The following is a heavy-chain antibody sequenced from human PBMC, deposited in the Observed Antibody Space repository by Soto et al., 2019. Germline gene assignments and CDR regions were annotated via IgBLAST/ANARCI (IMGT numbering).Heavy chain of an antibody. D-gene: IGHD3-9*01. V-gene: IGHV3-15*01. Sequence: PGGSLRLSCAASGFTFSNAWTSWVRQAPGKGLEWVGRIKSKTDGGTTDYAAPVKGRFTISRDDSKNTLYLQMNSLKTEDTAVYYCTTDRYAPTYYDILTTWFEFPVNDYWGQGTLVTVSS. CDR3: TTDRYAPTYYDILTTWFEFPVNDY. J-gene: IGHJ4*02. CDR1: GFTFSNAW. CDR2: IKSKTDGGTT.